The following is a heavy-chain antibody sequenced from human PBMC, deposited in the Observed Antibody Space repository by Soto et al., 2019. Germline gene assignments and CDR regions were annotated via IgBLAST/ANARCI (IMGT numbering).Heavy chain of an antibody. CDR1: GFTFSSYG. V-gene: IGHV3-33*01. CDR2: IWYDGSNK. D-gene: IGHD3-10*01. CDR3: ARDRGFGELSGWFDP. Sequence: QVQLVESGGGVVQPGRSLRLSCAASGFTFSSYGMHWVRQAPGKGLEWVAVIWYDGSNKYYADSVKGRFTISRDNSKNALYLKMNSLRAEDTAVYYCARDRGFGELSGWFDPWGQGTLVTVSS. J-gene: IGHJ5*02.